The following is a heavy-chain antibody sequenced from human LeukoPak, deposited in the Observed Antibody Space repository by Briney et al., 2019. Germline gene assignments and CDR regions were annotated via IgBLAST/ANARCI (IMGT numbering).Heavy chain of an antibody. D-gene: IGHD3-22*01. CDR3: GRGYCSSTSCYHVYYYDSSGYYS. V-gene: IGHV1-8*01. CDR2: MNPDSGNT. J-gene: IGHJ4*02. CDR1: GFIFTSYD. Sequence: ASVKVSCKTSGFIFTSYDIYWVRQAPGQGLEWMGWMNPDSGNTAYAQKFQGRVSMTRDTSISTAFMVLSSLTSDDTAVYYCGRGYCSSTSCYHVYYYDSSGYYSWGQGTLVTVSS.